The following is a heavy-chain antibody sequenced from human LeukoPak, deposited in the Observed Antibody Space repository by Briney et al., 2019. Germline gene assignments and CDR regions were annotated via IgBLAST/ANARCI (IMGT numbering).Heavy chain of an antibody. Sequence: QPGGSLRLSCAASGFTFSSYAMSWVRQAPGKGLEWVSAISGSGGSTYYADSVKGRFTISRDNSKNTLYLQMNSLRAEDTAVYYCAMPRAYYYDSSPYPDFDYWGQGTLVTVSS. CDR1: GFTFSSYA. V-gene: IGHV3-23*01. J-gene: IGHJ4*02. CDR3: AMPRAYYYDSSPYPDFDY. CDR2: ISGSGGST. D-gene: IGHD3-22*01.